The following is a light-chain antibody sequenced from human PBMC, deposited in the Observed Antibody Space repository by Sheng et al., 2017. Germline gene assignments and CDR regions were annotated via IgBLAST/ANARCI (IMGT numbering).Light chain of an antibody. CDR3: SSYTTSSTLV. Sequence: QSALTQPASVSGSPGQSITISCTGTSSDVGGYTYVSWYQQHPGKAPKLMIYDANNRPSGVSNRFSGSKSGNTASLTVSGLQAEDEADYYCSSYTTSSTLVFGGGTKLTVL. CDR2: DAN. J-gene: IGLJ3*02. CDR1: SSDVGGYTY. V-gene: IGLV2-14*03.